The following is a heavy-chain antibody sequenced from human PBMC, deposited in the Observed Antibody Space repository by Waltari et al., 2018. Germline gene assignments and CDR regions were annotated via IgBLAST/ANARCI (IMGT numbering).Heavy chain of an antibody. CDR2: IYTSGST. CDR1: GGSISSYY. CDR3: ARVGYYDFWSGTHYYYYMDV. J-gene: IGHJ6*03. Sequence: QVQLQESGPGLVKPSETLSLTCTVSGGSISSYYWSWIRQPPGKGLEWIGYIYTSGSTNYNPSLKSRVTISVDTSKNQFSLKLSSVTAADTAVYYCARVGYYDFWSGTHYYYYMDVWGKGTTVTVSS. V-gene: IGHV4-4*09. D-gene: IGHD3-3*01.